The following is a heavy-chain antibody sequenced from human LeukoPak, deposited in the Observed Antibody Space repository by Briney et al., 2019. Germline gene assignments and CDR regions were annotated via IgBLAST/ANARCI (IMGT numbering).Heavy chain of an antibody. CDR2: MNPNSGNT. Sequence: ASVKLSCKASGYTFTSYDINWVRQATGQGLEWMGWMNPNSGNTGYAQKFQGRVTMTRNTSISTAYMELSSLRSEDTAVYYCARDHCGGDCYPKYFDSWGQGTLVTVSS. V-gene: IGHV1-8*01. CDR1: GYTFTSYD. CDR3: ARDHCGGDCYPKYFDS. J-gene: IGHJ4*02. D-gene: IGHD2-21*02.